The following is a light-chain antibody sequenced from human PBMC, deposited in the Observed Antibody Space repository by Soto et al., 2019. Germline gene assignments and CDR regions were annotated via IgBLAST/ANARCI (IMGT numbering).Light chain of an antibody. CDR1: QDITNY. CDR3: QQYDDLPLT. Sequence: DIQMTQSPSSLSASVGDRVTVTCQASQDITNYLSWYQQKPGKAPKLLISDASNLEIGVPSRFSGRGSGTDFSLTINNLQPEDFATYFCQQYDDLPLTFGGGTKVDIK. V-gene: IGKV1-33*01. CDR2: DAS. J-gene: IGKJ4*01.